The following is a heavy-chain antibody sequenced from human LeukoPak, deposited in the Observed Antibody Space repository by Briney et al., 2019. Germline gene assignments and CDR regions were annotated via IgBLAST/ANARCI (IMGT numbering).Heavy chain of an antibody. CDR3: ARGKRGATIVVHY. CDR1: GYTFTSYD. V-gene: IGHV1-8*01. D-gene: IGHD5-12*01. CDR2: MNPNSGNT. J-gene: IGHJ4*02. Sequence: GASVTVSCKASGYTFTSYDINWVRQAPGQGLEWMGWMNPNSGNTGYAQKFQGRVTMTRNTSISTAYMELSSLRSEDTAVYYCARGKRGATIVVHYWGQGTLVTVSS.